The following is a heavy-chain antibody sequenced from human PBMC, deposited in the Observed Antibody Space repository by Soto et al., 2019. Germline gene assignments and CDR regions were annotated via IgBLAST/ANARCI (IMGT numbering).Heavy chain of an antibody. D-gene: IGHD6-13*01. CDR2: ISSSSSYI. J-gene: IGHJ6*02. CDR1: GFTFSSYS. CDR3: ARHIAAAGTYYYGMDV. V-gene: IGHV3-21*01. Sequence: PGGSLRLSCAASGFTFSSYSMNWVRQAPGKGLEWVSSISSSSSYIYYADSVKGRFTISRDNAKNSLYLQMNSLRAEDTAVYYCARHIAAAGTYYYGMDVWGQGTTVTVSS.